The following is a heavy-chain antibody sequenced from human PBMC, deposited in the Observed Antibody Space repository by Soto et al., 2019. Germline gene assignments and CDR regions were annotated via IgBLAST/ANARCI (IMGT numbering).Heavy chain of an antibody. V-gene: IGHV4-59*01. CDR2: FYYSGST. J-gene: IGHJ4*02. Sequence: QVQLQESGPGLVKPSETLTLTCTVSGGSINSYYWSWIRQPPGKGLEWIGFFYYSGSTKYNPSLKSRVPLRGDTSKNQFSLKLSSVTAADTAVYYCARDRGYYGSGGPFGFWGQGTLVTVSS. D-gene: IGHD3-10*01. CDR1: GGSINSYY. CDR3: ARDRGYYGSGGPFGF.